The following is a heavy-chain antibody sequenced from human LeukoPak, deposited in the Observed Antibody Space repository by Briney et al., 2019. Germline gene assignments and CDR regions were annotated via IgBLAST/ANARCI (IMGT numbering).Heavy chain of an antibody. V-gene: IGHV1-46*01. J-gene: IGHJ4*02. CDR3: AAGYSSGWYVFDY. Sequence: ASVKVSCKASGYTFTRYYMHWVRQAPGQGLEWMGIINPSGGSTSYAQKFQERVTITRGMSTSTAYMELSSLRSEDTAVYYCAAGYSSGWYVFDYWGQGTLVTVSS. D-gene: IGHD6-19*01. CDR2: INPSGGST. CDR1: GYTFTRYY.